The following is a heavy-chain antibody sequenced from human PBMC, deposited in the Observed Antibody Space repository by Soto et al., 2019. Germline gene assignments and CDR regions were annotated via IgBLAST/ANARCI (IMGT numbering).Heavy chain of an antibody. V-gene: IGHV4-30-4*01. CDR3: ARDPLKPIVVVPAATPTQRGMDV. CDR1: CGSISSGDYY. J-gene: IGHJ6*02. Sequence: PSESLSLTGTVSCGSISSGDYYWSWILQPPGKGLEWIGYIYYSGSTYYNPSLKSRVTISVDTSKNQFSLKLSSVTAADTAVYYCARDPLKPIVVVPAATPTQRGMDVWGQGTTVTVSS. D-gene: IGHD2-2*01. CDR2: IYYSGST.